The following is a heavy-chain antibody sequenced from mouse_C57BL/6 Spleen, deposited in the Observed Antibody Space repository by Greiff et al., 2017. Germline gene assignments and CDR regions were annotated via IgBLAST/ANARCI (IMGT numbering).Heavy chain of an antibody. V-gene: IGHV1-9*01. CDR3: ARWYSGSGGFAY. J-gene: IGHJ3*01. CDR1: GYTFTGYW. CDR2: ILPGGGST. D-gene: IGHD1-1*01. Sequence: VKLMESGAELMKPGASVKLSCTATGYTFTGYWIEWVKQRPGHGLEWIGEILPGGGSTNYNENVKGKATFTADTSSNTAYMQLSSLTTEDSAIYYCARWYSGSGGFAYWGQGTLVTVSA.